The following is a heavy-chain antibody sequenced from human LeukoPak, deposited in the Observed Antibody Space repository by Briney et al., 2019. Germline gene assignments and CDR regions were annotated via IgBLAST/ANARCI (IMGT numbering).Heavy chain of an antibody. CDR2: IYYPGST. V-gene: IGHV4-31*03. D-gene: IGHD3-22*01. CDR3: ARDRDGYSQFDS. J-gene: IGHJ4*02. Sequence: SETLSLTCPVSGGSLSSGGYFYYGCTRQHPGQGLEWIGYIYYPGSTYYDPSLKSRVSISVDTSKNQFSLKLSSVTAADTAVYYCARDRDGYSQFDSWGQGTLVTVSS. CDR1: GGSLSSGGYFY.